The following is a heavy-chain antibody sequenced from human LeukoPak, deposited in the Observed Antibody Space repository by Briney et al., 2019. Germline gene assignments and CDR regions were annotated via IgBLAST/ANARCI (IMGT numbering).Heavy chain of an antibody. CDR1: GYTFTSYD. CDR2: MNPNSGNT. V-gene: IGHV1-8*01. CDR3: ARGRAKWRGRKSNWYYFDY. Sequence: ASVKVSCKASGYTFTSYDINWVRQATGQGLEWMGWMNPNSGNTGYAQKFQGRVTMTRNTSISTAYMELSSLRSEDTAVYYCARGRAKWRGRKSNWYYFDYWGQGTLVTVSS. D-gene: IGHD7-27*01. J-gene: IGHJ4*02.